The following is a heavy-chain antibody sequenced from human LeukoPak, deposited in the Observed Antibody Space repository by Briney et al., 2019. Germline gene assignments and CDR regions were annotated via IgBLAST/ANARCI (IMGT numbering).Heavy chain of an antibody. D-gene: IGHD4-11*01. Sequence: PSETLSLTCTVSGDSISSGDHYWGWIRQPPGKGLEWIGSIYYSWSTYYNSSLKSRVTISVDTSKNQFSLKLSSVTAADTAVYYCASRYDYSNYIDYWGQGTLVTVSS. CDR2: IYYSWST. CDR1: GDSISSGDHY. V-gene: IGHV4-39*01. J-gene: IGHJ4*02. CDR3: ASRYDYSNYIDY.